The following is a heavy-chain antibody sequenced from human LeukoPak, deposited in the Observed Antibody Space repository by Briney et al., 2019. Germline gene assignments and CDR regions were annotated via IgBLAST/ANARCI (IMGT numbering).Heavy chain of an antibody. D-gene: IGHD3-10*01. CDR3: ARLGRTMVRGRRYAFDI. CDR1: GGSFSGYY. Sequence: SETLSLTCAVYGGSFSGYYWSWIRQPPGKGLEWIGEINHSGSTNYNPSLKSRVTISVDTSKNQFSLKLRSVTAADTAVYYCARLGRTMVRGRRYAFDIWGQGTMVTVSS. CDR2: INHSGST. V-gene: IGHV4-34*01. J-gene: IGHJ3*02.